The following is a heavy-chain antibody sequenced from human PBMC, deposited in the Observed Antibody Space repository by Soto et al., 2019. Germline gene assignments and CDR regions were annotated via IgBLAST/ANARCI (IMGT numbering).Heavy chain of an antibody. J-gene: IGHJ4*02. V-gene: IGHV4-34*01. CDR3: ARGARSSGHRFDY. CDR1: GGSFSGYY. D-gene: IGHD3-22*01. CDR2: INHSGST. Sequence: QVQLQQWGAGLLKPSETLSLTYAVYGGSFSGYYWSWIRQPPGKGLEWIGEINHSGSTNYNPSLKSRVTISVDTSKNQFSLKLSSVTAADTAVYYCARGARSSGHRFDYWGQGTLVTVSS.